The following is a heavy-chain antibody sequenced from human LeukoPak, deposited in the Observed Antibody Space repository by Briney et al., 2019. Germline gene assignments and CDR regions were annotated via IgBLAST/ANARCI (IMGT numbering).Heavy chain of an antibody. CDR1: GYTFSSYG. CDR3: ARDVGDIVTIPAAISVP. CDR2: ISAYNGST. J-gene: IGHJ5*02. D-gene: IGHD2-2*01. Sequence: ASVKVSCKASGYTFSSYGISWVRQAPGQGLEWMGWISAYNGSTNYAQMVQGRVTMTTDTSTSTAHMEVRSLRSDDTAMYYCARDVGDIVTIPAAISVPWGQGTLVTVSS. V-gene: IGHV1-18*01.